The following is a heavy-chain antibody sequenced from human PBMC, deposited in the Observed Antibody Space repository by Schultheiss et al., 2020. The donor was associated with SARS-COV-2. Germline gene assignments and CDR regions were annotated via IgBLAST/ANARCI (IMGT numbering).Heavy chain of an antibody. J-gene: IGHJ3*02. CDR1: GGSFSGYY. Sequence: SETLSLTCAVYGGSFSGYYWSWIRQPAGKGLEWIGRIYTSGSTYYNPSLKSRDTISVDTSKNQFSLKLSSVTAADTAVYYCARQKTGIAARPRGAFDIWGQGTMVTVSS. V-gene: IGHV4-59*10. D-gene: IGHD6-6*01. CDR2: IYTSGST. CDR3: ARQKTGIAARPRGAFDI.